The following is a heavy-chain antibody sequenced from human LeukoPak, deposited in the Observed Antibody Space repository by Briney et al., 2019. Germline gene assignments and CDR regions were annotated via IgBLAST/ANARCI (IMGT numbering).Heavy chain of an antibody. CDR2: ISDSGGNT. CDR1: GFTFNSYA. J-gene: IGHJ4*02. Sequence: PGGSLRLSCAASGFTFNSYAMSWVRQAPWERLQGVSGISDSGGNTYYADSVRGRFTISRDNSKSTLYLQMNSLRAEDTAVYYCARHRSSWLIDYWGQGTLVTVSS. D-gene: IGHD6-6*01. V-gene: IGHV3-23*01. CDR3: ARHRSSWLIDY.